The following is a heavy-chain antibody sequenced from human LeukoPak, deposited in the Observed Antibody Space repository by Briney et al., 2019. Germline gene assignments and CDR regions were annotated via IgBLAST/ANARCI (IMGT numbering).Heavy chain of an antibody. J-gene: IGHJ4*02. CDR3: AMYRKTYYDFWSGSDDY. CDR2: INHSGST. Sequence: SETLSLTCAVYGGSFSGYYWSWIRQPPGKGLEWIGEINHSGSTNYNPSLKSRVTISVDTSKNQFSLKLSSVTAADTAVYYCAMYRKTYYDFWSGSDDYWGQGTLVTVSS. V-gene: IGHV4-34*01. D-gene: IGHD3-3*01. CDR1: GGSFSGYY.